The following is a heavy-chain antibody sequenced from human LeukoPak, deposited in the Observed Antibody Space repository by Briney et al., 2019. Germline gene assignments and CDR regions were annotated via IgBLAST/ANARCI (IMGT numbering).Heavy chain of an antibody. J-gene: IGHJ4*02. CDR1: GYTFTSYY. CDR2: INPSGGST. Sequence: ASVKVSCKASGYTFTSYYMHWVRQALGQGLEWMGIINPSGGSTSYAQKFQGRVTMTGDTSTSTVYMELSSLRSEDTAVYYCARGSRGDSSGYYYGYWGQGTLVTVSS. CDR3: ARGSRGDSSGYYYGY. D-gene: IGHD3-22*01. V-gene: IGHV1-46*01.